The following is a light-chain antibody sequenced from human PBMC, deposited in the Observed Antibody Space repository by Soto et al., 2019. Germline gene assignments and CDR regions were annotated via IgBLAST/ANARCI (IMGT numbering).Light chain of an antibody. CDR1: QGISRA. Sequence: AIQLTQSPSSLSASVGDRVTITCRASQGISRALAWYQQKPGKAPKLLIYDASSLESGVPSRFSGSGSGTDFTLTISSLQTEDFATYYCQQSETFGPGTKVDIK. CDR2: DAS. J-gene: IGKJ3*01. CDR3: QQSET. V-gene: IGKV1-13*02.